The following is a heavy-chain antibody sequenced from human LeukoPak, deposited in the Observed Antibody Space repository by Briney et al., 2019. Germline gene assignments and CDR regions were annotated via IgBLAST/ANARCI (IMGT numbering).Heavy chain of an antibody. CDR3: ARALDTTVLLWAY. V-gene: IGHV1-8*01. CDR1: GYTFTNYD. D-gene: IGHD1-1*01. J-gene: IGHJ4*02. CDR2: MSPYSGTT. Sequence: ASVKVSCKASGYTFTNYDINWVRQASGQGLEWMGWMSPYSGTTGPAQKFQGRVTMTRNTSISTAYLEMSSLTSEDTAVYYCARALDTTVLLWAYWGQGTLVTVSS.